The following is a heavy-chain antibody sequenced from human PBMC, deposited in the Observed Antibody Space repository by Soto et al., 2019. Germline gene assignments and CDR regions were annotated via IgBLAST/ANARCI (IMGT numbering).Heavy chain of an antibody. D-gene: IGHD5-12*01. CDR3: TRHRGYSSGYWGQDF. Sequence: QVQLVQSGAEVKKPGSSVKVSCKASEAAFASYAINWWRQAPGQGLEWMGGIIPMFDTTNYAQRFQGRVTVTADESTSTVYLELTRLKSEDTAMYYCTRHRGYSSGYWGQDFWGQGTLVTVSS. CDR1: EAAFASYA. J-gene: IGHJ4*02. V-gene: IGHV1-69*01. CDR2: IIPMFDTT.